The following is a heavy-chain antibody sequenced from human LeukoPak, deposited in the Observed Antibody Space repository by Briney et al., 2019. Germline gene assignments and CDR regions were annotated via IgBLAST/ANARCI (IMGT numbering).Heavy chain of an antibody. V-gene: IGHV4-59*01. CDR2: IYYSGST. CDR1: GGSISSYY. J-gene: IGHJ3*02. CDR3: ARGIDVWWELTWLAFDI. D-gene: IGHD2-15*01. Sequence: PSQTLSLTCTVSGGSISSYYWSWIRQPPGKGLEWIGYIYYSGSTNYNPSLKSRVTISVDTSKNQFSLKLSSVTAADTAVYYCARGIDVWWELTWLAFDIWGQGTMVTVSS.